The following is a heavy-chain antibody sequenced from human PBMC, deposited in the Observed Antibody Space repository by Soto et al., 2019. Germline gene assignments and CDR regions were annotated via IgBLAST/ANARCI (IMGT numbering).Heavy chain of an antibody. CDR1: GFTFSSYS. CDR3: AREPAYCTNGVCHDLGQEYYYYYGMDV. V-gene: IGHV3-48*02. J-gene: IGHJ6*02. Sequence: GGSLRLSCAASGFTFSSYSMNWVRQAPGKGLEWVSYISSSSSTIYYADSVKGRFTISRDNAKNSLYLQMNSLRDEDTAVYYCAREPAYCTNGVCHDLGQEYYYYYGMDVWGQGTTVTVSS. CDR2: ISSSSSTI. D-gene: IGHD2-8*01.